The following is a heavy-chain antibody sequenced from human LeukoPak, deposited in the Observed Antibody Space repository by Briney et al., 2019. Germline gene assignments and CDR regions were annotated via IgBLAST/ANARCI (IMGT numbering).Heavy chain of an antibody. J-gene: IGHJ2*01. D-gene: IGHD6-13*01. CDR1: ASIFDDYA. V-gene: IGHV3-9*01. Sequence: GGSLRLSCAASASIFDDYAMHWVRQPPGKGLEWVSSITRNSGTITYADSVKGRFTISRDNAKNSLYLQMNSLRIEDTALYYCAKLFFSASWYPSSFDLWGRGTLVTVSS. CDR2: ITRNSGTI. CDR3: AKLFFSASWYPSSFDL.